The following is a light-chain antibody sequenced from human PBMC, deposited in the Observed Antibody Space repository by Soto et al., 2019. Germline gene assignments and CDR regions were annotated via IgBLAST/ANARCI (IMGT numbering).Light chain of an antibody. J-gene: IGKJ1*01. CDR1: QSINAW. V-gene: IGKV1-5*01. CDR3: QQYHPYST. Sequence: IQMNQSPSTLSAYVGDRVPITCRGSQSINAWLAWYQQKPGKAPHLLIYAVSTLDSGAPSRRSGGASGTEFTLTISSLESDDVATYYCQQYHPYSTFGQGTKVDIK. CDR2: AVS.